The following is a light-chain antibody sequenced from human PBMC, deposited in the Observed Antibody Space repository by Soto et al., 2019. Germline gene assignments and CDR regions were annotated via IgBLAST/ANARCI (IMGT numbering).Light chain of an antibody. V-gene: IGLV8-61*01. CDR2: STN. CDR3: VLYMGSGIRWV. CDR1: SGSVSTSYY. J-gene: IGLJ3*02. Sequence: QTVVTQEPSFSVSPGGTVTLTCGLSSGSVSTSYYPSWYQQTPGQAPRTLIYSTNTRSSGVPDRFSGSILGNKAALTITGAQADDESDYYCVLYMGSGIRWVFGGGTQLTVL.